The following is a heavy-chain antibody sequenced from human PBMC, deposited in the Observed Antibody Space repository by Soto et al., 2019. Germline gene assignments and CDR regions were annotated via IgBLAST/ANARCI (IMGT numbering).Heavy chain of an antibody. CDR2: ISSSGSTI. Sequence: PGGSRRLSCAASGFTFSDYYMSWIRQAPGKGLEWVSYISSSGSTIYYADSVKGRFTISRDNAKNSLYLQMNSLRAEDTAVYYCARDPPRSDPSLYYYYMDVWGKRTTVTVSS. CDR3: ARDPPRSDPSLYYYYMDV. J-gene: IGHJ6*03. V-gene: IGHV3-11*01. CDR1: GFTFSDYY.